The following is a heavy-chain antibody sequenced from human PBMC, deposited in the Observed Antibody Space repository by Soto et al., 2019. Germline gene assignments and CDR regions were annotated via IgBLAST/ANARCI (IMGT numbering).Heavy chain of an antibody. CDR2: IVPIYRTA. Sequence: SVKVSCKASGGTFSSYRINWVRQAPGQGLERVGGIVPIYRTADYAQKFQGRVTITADESARTSYMELRSLKSQDTAVYYCVRDSGAKLSSSWGQGTLVTVSS. V-gene: IGHV1-69*13. CDR3: VRDSGAKLSSS. J-gene: IGHJ4*02. CDR1: GGTFSSYR. D-gene: IGHD6-13*01.